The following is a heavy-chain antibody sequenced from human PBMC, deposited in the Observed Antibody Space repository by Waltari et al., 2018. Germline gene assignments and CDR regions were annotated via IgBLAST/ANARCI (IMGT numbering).Heavy chain of an antibody. CDR2: SYTSGST. CDR3: ARFRCSGGSCYSASAGWFDP. D-gene: IGHD2-15*01. CDR1: GGSISSYY. Sequence: QVQLQESGPGLVKPSETLSLTCTVSGGSISSYYWSWIRQPAGQGLEWIGRSYTSGSTNYNPSLKSRVTMSVDTSKNQFSLKLSSVTAADTAVYYCARFRCSGGSCYSASAGWFDPWGQGTLVTVSS. V-gene: IGHV4-4*07. J-gene: IGHJ5*02.